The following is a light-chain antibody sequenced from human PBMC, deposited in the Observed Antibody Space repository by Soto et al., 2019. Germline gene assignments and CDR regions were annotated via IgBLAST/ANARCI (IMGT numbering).Light chain of an antibody. J-gene: IGLJ3*02. V-gene: IGLV1-44*01. CDR3: ASWDDSRNGWV. CDR2: GDH. CDR1: SSNIGSNT. Sequence: QSVLTQPPSASGTPGQRVTISYSGSSSNIGSNTVTWYQHLPGTAPKLLIYGDHNRPSGVPGRFSGSKSGASGSLAISGLQTEDEADYYCASWDDSRNGWVFGGGTKVTVL.